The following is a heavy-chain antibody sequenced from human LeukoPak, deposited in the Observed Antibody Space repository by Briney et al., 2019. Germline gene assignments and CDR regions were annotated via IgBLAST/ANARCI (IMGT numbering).Heavy chain of an antibody. CDR1: GYXFIGYY. D-gene: IGHD5-12*01. J-gene: IGHJ4*02. V-gene: IGHV1-2*02. CDR3: ATGSKGLRFNYYFDY. CDR2: IKPNTGDT. Sequence: GASVTVSCKASGYXFIGYYIHWVRQAPGQGLEWMVWIKPNTGDTNFAQKFQGRVTMTRDTSIATAYLELSRLNSDDTAVYYCATGSKGLRFNYYFDYWGQGTLVTVSS.